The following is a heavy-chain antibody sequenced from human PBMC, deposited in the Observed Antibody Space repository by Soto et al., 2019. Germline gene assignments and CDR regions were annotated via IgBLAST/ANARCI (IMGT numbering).Heavy chain of an antibody. J-gene: IGHJ4*02. V-gene: IGHV3-30*18. CDR3: AKGGGYGDYVDY. Sequence: GGSLRLSCAAFGFTFSNYGIHWVRQAPGKGLEWVAVISYSGNDYHYADSVKGRFTISRDNSKNTLYLQMNSLRAEDTAVYYCAKGGGYGDYVDYWGQGTLVTVSS. CDR1: GFTFSNYG. D-gene: IGHD4-17*01. CDR2: ISYSGNDY.